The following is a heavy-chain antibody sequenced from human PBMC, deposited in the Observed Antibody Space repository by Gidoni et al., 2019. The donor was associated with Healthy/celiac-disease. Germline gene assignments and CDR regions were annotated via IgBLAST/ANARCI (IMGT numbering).Heavy chain of an antibody. V-gene: IGHV1-46*01. CDR2: INPSGGST. CDR3: ARESALAYSSSWFYYYYGMDV. D-gene: IGHD6-13*01. CDR1: GYTFTSYY. J-gene: IGHJ6*02. Sequence: QVQLVQSGAEVKKPGASVKVSCKASGYTFTSYYMHWVRQAPGQGLEWMGIINPSGGSTSYAQKFQGRVTMTRDTSTSTVYMELSSLRSEDTAVYYCARESALAYSSSWFYYYYGMDVWGQGTTVTVSS.